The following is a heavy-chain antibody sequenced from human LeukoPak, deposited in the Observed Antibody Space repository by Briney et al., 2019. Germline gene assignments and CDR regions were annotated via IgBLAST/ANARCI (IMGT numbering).Heavy chain of an antibody. CDR3: VRGGTYWTVS. CDR1: GFTFSSYG. Sequence: GGSLRLSCAASGFTFSSYGMHWVRQAPGKGLEWVAVIWYDGSNKYYADSVKGRFTISRDNTNDSLFLQMNSLRVDDTAVYYCVRGGTYWTVSWGQGTLVNVS. J-gene: IGHJ5*01. CDR2: IWYDGSNK. V-gene: IGHV3-33*01.